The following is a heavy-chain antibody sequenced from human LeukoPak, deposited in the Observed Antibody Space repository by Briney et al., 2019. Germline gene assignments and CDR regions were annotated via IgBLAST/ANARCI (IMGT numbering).Heavy chain of an antibody. J-gene: IGHJ5*02. Sequence: GASVKVSCKASGYTFTSYGISWVRQAPGQGLEWMGWISAYNGNTNYAQKLQGRVTMTTDTSTSTAYMELRSLRSDDTAVYYCARDSMVDGSGSYHNWFDPWGQGTLVTVSS. CDR2: ISAYNGNT. CDR3: ARDSMVDGSGSYHNWFDP. V-gene: IGHV1-18*01. D-gene: IGHD3-10*01. CDR1: GYTFTSYG.